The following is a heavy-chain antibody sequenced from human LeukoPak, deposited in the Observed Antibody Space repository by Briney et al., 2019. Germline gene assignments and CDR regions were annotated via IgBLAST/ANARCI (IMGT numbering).Heavy chain of an antibody. Sequence: ASVKVSCKASGYTFTSYDINWVRQATGQGLEWMGWMNPNSGNTGYAQKFQGRVTMTRNTSISTAYMELSRLTSDDTAVYFCARDDQRISSGVYWGQGTLVTVSS. CDR3: ARDDQRISSGVY. CDR2: MNPNSGNT. J-gene: IGHJ4*02. CDR1: GYTFTSYD. D-gene: IGHD2/OR15-2a*01. V-gene: IGHV1-8*01.